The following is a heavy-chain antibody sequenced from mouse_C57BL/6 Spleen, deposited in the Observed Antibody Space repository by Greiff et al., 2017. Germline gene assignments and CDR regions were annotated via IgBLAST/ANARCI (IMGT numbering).Heavy chain of an antibody. CDR2: IYPGDGDT. Sequence: VQLQQSGAELVKPGASVKISCKASGYAFSSYWMNWVKQRPGKGLEWIGQIYPGDGDTNYNGKFKGKATLTADKSSSTAYMQLSSLTSEDSAVYFCARSTTVVARVDFDYWGQGTTLTVSS. CDR3: ARSTTVVARVDFDY. CDR1: GYAFSSYW. J-gene: IGHJ2*01. V-gene: IGHV1-80*01. D-gene: IGHD1-1*01.